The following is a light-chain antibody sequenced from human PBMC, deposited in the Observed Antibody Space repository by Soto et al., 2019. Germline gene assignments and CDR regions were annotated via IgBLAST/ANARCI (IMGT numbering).Light chain of an antibody. Sequence: DIQLTQSPSFLSAYVGDRVTITCRATQDISTYLAWYQQKPGKAPNLLIHSASTLRGGVSSRFGGSGSGTEFTLTISSLQPEDLATYYCQQGNSYPLTFGGGTKVDIK. CDR3: QQGNSYPLT. CDR2: SAS. V-gene: IGKV1-9*01. CDR1: QDISTY. J-gene: IGKJ4*01.